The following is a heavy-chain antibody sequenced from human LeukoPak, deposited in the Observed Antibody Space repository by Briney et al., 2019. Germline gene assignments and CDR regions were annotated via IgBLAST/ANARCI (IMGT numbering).Heavy chain of an antibody. CDR2: MNPDSGNT. V-gene: IGHV1-8*02. D-gene: IGHD4-23*01. Sequence: AASVKVSCKASGYTFTGYYMHWVRQATGQGLEWMGWMNPDSGNTGYAQKFQGRVTMTRNTSISTAYMELRSLRSDDTAVYYCARSYTVVTPGDYWGQGTLVTVSS. J-gene: IGHJ4*02. CDR1: GYTFTGYY. CDR3: ARSYTVVTPGDY.